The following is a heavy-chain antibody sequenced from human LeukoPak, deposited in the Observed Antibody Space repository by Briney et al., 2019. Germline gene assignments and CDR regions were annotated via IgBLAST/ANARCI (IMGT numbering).Heavy chain of an antibody. Sequence: PSETLSLTCTVSGGSISSSSYYLVWIRQPPGKGLEWIGSIYYYGCTYYHPYLKSRITISVDTSRRQVSLKLSSVSAADTDVYYCARNRITIGMIERVDVFDVWGQGTRATVYS. V-gene: IGHV4-39*01. CDR3: ARNRITIGMIERVDVFDV. CDR2: IYYYGCT. J-gene: IGHJ3*01. D-gene: IGHD3-22*01. CDR1: GGSISSSSYY.